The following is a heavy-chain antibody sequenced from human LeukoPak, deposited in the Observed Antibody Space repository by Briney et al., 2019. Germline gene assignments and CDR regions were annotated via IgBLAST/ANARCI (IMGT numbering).Heavy chain of an antibody. Sequence: AAVKGCCTASGHTFTCPSIHWVRQAPGQGLEWMGRIKPNRGGTNSEQKFQGRVTMTTDTSISTAYMELSRLRSDDTAVYYCARNDYGCNPPHAFDIWGPGTTVTASS. CDR3: ARNDYGCNPPHAFDI. CDR2: IKPNRGGT. J-gene: IGHJ3*02. CDR1: GHTFTCPS. D-gene: IGHD4-23*01. V-gene: IGHV1-2*06.